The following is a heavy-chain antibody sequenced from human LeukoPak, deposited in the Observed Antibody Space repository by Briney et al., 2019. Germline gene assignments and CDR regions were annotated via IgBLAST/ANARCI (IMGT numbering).Heavy chain of an antibody. CDR3: ATGETYSSGWYRGPLVS. CDR2: FDPEDGET. J-gene: IGHJ4*02. V-gene: IGHV1-24*01. D-gene: IGHD6-19*01. CDR1: GYTLTELS. Sequence: ASVEVSCKVSGYTLTELSMHWVRQAPGKGLEWMGGFDPEDGETIYAQKFQGRVTMTEDTSTDTAYMELSSLRSEDTAVYYCATGETYSSGWYRGPLVSWGQGTLVTVSS.